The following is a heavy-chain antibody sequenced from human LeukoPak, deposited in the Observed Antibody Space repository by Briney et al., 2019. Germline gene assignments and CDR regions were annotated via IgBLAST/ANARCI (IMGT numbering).Heavy chain of an antibody. CDR1: GYTFSSNY. D-gene: IGHD1-1*01. V-gene: IGHV1-46*01. Sequence: GASVKVSCKASGYTFSSNYIDWVRQAPGQGLEWMGVINPSGGSTRYAQKFQGRVTMTRDPSTRTVYMELSSLTSDDTAVYYCARGTTDDYWGQGTPVTVSS. J-gene: IGHJ4*02. CDR3: ARGTTDDY. CDR2: INPSGGST.